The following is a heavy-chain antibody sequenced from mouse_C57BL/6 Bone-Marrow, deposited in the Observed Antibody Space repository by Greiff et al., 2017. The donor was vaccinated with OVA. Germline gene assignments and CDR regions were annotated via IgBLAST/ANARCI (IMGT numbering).Heavy chain of an antibody. CDR3: GGNYYGSTYGGYFDG. D-gene: IGHD1-1*01. V-gene: IGHV1-39*01. J-gene: IGHJ1*03. CDR2: INPNYGTT. Sequence: EVQLQESGPELVKPGASVKISCKASGYSFTDYNMNWVKQSNGKSLEWIGVINPNYGTTSYNQKFKGKATLTVDQSSSTAYMQLNSLTSEDSAVYYCGGNYYGSTYGGYFDGWGTGTTVTVAS. CDR1: GYSFTDYN.